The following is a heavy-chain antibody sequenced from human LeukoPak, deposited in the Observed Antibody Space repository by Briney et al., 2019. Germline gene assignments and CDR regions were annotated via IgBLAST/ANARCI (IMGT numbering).Heavy chain of an antibody. J-gene: IGHJ4*02. V-gene: IGHV1-18*01. Sequence: ASVKVSCKASGYTFTSYGISWVRQAPGQGLEWMGWISAYNGNTNYAQKLQGRGTMTTDTSTSTAYMELRSLRSDDTAVYYCARVPLGYSYGGYWGQGTLVTVSS. CDR1: GYTFTSYG. CDR2: ISAYNGNT. CDR3: ARVPLGYSYGGY. D-gene: IGHD5-18*01.